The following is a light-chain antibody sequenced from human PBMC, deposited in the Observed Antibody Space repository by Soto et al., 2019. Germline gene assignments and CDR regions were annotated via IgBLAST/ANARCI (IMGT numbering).Light chain of an antibody. V-gene: IGKV3-15*01. CDR3: QQYDNWPTWT. CDR1: QSVGSN. Sequence: EIVMTQSPATLSGSPGERATLSCRASQSVGSNLAWYQQKPGQAPRLLIFGSSTRATGIPARFSGSWSGTEFTLTISSLQSEDFAVYYCQQYDNWPTWTFGQGTKVDTK. J-gene: IGKJ1*01. CDR2: GSS.